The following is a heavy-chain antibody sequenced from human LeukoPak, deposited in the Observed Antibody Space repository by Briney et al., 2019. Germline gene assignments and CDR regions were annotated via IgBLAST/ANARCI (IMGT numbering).Heavy chain of an antibody. CDR3: ARVGSKTRAHRY. J-gene: IGHJ4*02. V-gene: IGHV3-74*01. Sequence: GGSLRLSCAASGITFSNYWMHWVRQAPGKGLVWVSHIDFVGSHTTYADSVKGRFTISRDNAKNSLYLQMNSLRAEDTAVYYCARVGSKTRAHRYWGQGTLVTVSS. CDR2: IDFVGSHT. D-gene: IGHD2-2*03. CDR1: GITFSNYW.